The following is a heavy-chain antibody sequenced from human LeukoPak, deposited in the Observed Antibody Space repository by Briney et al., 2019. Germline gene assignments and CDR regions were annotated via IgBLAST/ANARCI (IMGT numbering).Heavy chain of an antibody. CDR1: GGSISSYY. J-gene: IGHJ4*02. Sequence: SETLSLTCTVSGGSISSYYWSWIRQPPGKGLEWIGYIYYSGSTNYNPSLKSRVTMSVDTSKNQFSLKLSSVTAADTAVYYCARSITMVSKIDYWGQGTLVTVSS. CDR2: IYYSGST. V-gene: IGHV4-59*08. CDR3: ARSITMVSKIDY. D-gene: IGHD3-10*01.